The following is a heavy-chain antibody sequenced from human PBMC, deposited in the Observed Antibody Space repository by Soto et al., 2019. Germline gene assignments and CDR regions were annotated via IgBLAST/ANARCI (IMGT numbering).Heavy chain of an antibody. CDR2: IKQDGSEK. V-gene: IGHV3-7*03. J-gene: IGHJ4*02. CDR3: TTGHLNSGFLFDH. Sequence: GGALRLSCAAPGFTFSSFWVSWVRPAPGKGLEWVANIKQDGSEKYYVDSVKGRFTISRDNAKNSLFLQMNSLSAEDTAVYYCTTGHLNSGFLFDHWGLGTRVTVSS. D-gene: IGHD5-12*01. CDR1: GFTFSSFW.